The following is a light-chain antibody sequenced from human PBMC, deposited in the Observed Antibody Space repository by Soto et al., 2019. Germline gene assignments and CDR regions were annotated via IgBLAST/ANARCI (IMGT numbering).Light chain of an antibody. CDR1: QNINNY. CDR2: DVF. Sequence: DIQMTQTPSSLSASVGDRFTITCLASQNINNYLNWYQHKPGQAPKVLIYDVFTLQGGVPSRFSGSGSGTFFTLTISSLQPEDFATYYCQQSYTTPLTFGGGTRLEI. J-gene: IGKJ5*01. V-gene: IGKV1-39*01. CDR3: QQSYTTPLT.